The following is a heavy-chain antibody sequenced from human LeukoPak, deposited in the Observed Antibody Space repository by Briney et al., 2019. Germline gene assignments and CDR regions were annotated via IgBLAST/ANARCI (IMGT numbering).Heavy chain of an antibody. V-gene: IGHV1-69*05. Sequence: SVRVSCKAAGGTFSSYAISWVRQAPGQGLEWMGGIIPIFGTANYAQKFQGGLTITTDESTSTAYMELSSLRSEDTAVYYCARGPRITMIVVDPYYFDYWGQGTLVTVSS. CDR2: IIPIFGTA. D-gene: IGHD3-22*01. J-gene: IGHJ4*02. CDR3: ARGPRITMIVVDPYYFDY. CDR1: GGTFSSYA.